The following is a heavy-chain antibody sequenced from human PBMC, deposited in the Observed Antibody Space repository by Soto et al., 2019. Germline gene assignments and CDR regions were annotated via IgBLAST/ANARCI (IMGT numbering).Heavy chain of an antibody. Sequence: QVQLQESGPGLVKPSETLSLTCTVSGVSVSSGSFYWAWIRQPPGKGLEWIGFGSYSGTTNYNPSLKSRLTISVDTSKNPFSLKLSSVTAADTAVYYCAYGDSRGPFDSWGQGTLVTVSS. J-gene: IGHJ4*02. CDR2: GSYSGTT. CDR3: AYGDSRGPFDS. D-gene: IGHD4-17*01. CDR1: GVSVSSGSFY. V-gene: IGHV4-61*01.